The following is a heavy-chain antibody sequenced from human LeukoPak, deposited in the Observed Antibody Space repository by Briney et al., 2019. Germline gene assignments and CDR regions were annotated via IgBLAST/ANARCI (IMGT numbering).Heavy chain of an antibody. J-gene: IGHJ4*02. Sequence: SQTLSLTCTVSGGSISSGSYYWSWIRQPAGKGLEWIGRIYTSGSTNYNPSLKSRVTISVDTSKNQFSLKLSPVTAADTAVYYCGGGPHGYWGQGTLVTVSS. CDR3: GGGPHGY. V-gene: IGHV4-61*02. CDR1: GGSISSGSYY. CDR2: IYTSGST.